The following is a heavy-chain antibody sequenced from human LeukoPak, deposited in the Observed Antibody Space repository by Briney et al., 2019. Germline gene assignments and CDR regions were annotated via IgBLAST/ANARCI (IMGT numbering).Heavy chain of an antibody. D-gene: IGHD3-22*01. Sequence: GGSLRLSCAVSGFTFSSYWMSWVRQAPGKGLEWVANIKEDGTEKYYQDSVKGRFTISRDNAKNSLYLQMNSLRAEDTAVYYCAREVVLSTSAWFEYRGQGTLVTVSS. J-gene: IGHJ4*02. CDR2: IKEDGTEK. V-gene: IGHV3-7*01. CDR1: GFTFSSYW. CDR3: AREVVLSTSAWFEY.